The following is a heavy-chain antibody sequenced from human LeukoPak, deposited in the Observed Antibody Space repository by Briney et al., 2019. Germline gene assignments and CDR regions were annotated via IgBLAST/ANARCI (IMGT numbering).Heavy chain of an antibody. CDR3: ARVSGRLERQSDLDF. V-gene: IGHV3-21*01. Sequence: GGSLRLSCAASGFTFSSYSMNWVRQAPGKGLEWVSSIDPSSYYIYYGDSVKGRSAISRDNAKNSLYLQINSLRAEDTAVYYCARVSGRLERQSDLDFWGQGTLVTGSS. CDR1: GFTFSSYS. D-gene: IGHD1-1*01. J-gene: IGHJ4*02. CDR2: IDPSSYYI.